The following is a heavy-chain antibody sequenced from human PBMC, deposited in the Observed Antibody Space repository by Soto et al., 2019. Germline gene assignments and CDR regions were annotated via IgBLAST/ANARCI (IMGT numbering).Heavy chain of an antibody. Sequence: ASVKVSCKASGYTFTSYGISWVRQAPGQGLEWMGWISAYNGNTNYAQKLQGRVTMTTDTSTSTAYMELRSLRSDDTAVYYCARDIVYYYDSSGYIFDDWGQGTLVTVSS. CDR3: ARDIVYYYDSSGYIFDD. V-gene: IGHV1-18*04. CDR1: GYTFTSYG. D-gene: IGHD3-22*01. CDR2: ISAYNGNT. J-gene: IGHJ4*02.